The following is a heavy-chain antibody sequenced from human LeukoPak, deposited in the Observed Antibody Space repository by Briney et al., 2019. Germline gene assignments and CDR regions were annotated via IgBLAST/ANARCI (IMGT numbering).Heavy chain of an antibody. J-gene: IGHJ5*02. D-gene: IGHD4-11*01. CDR3: ARGLIYSPNWFDP. Sequence: GGSLRLSFAASGFTFSNYWMNWVRQAPGKGPELVANIKQDGSEKYYVDSVKGRFTISRDNAKNSLYLQMNGLRAEDTAVYYCARGLIYSPNWFDPWGQGTLVTVSS. V-gene: IGHV3-7*05. CDR1: GFTFSNYW. CDR2: IKQDGSEK.